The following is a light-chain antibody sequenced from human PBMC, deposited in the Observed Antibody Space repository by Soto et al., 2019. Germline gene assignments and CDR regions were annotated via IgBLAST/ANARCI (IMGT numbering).Light chain of an antibody. Sequence: DIVMNQYPDSLAVSLGERATINCKSSQSVLYSSNNKNYLAWYQQKPGQPPKLLIYWASTRESGVPDRFSGSGSGTDFTLTISSLQAEDVAVYYCQQYYSTPKTFGQGTKVDIK. CDR2: WAS. J-gene: IGKJ1*01. CDR3: QQYYSTPKT. V-gene: IGKV4-1*01. CDR1: QSVLYSSNNKNY.